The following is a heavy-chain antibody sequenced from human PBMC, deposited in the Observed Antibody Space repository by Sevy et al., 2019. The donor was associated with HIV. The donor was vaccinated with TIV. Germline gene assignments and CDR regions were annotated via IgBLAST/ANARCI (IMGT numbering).Heavy chain of an antibody. CDR3: ARDCSSTSCLWGLDV. Sequence: GGALRLSCAASGFTFSNYWMSWVRQAPGKGLEWVANIKRDGSEKYYMASVKGRFTISRDNARNSLYLQINGLRAEDTAMYYCARDCSSTSCLWGLDVWGQGTTVTVSS. V-gene: IGHV3-7*03. CDR2: IKRDGSEK. J-gene: IGHJ6*02. CDR1: GFTFSNYW. D-gene: IGHD2-2*01.